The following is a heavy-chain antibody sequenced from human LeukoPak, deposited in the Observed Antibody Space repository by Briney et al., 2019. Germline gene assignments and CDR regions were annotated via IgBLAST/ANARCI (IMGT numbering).Heavy chain of an antibody. Sequence: GESLKISCKGSGYSFTSYWIGWVRQMPGKGLEWVGIIYPGDSDTRYSPSFQGQVTISADKSISTAYLQWSGLKASDTAMYYCARQGYGDYARNAFDIWGQGTMVTVSS. CDR3: ARQGYGDYARNAFDI. D-gene: IGHD4-17*01. CDR2: IYPGDSDT. J-gene: IGHJ3*02. CDR1: GYSFTSYW. V-gene: IGHV5-51*01.